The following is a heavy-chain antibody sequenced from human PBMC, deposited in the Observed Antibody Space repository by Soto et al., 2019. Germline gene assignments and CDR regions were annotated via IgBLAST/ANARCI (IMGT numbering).Heavy chain of an antibody. D-gene: IGHD4-17*01. Sequence: QVQLVESGGGVVQPGRSLRLSCAASGFTFSSYAMHWVRQAPGKGLEWVAVISYDGSNKYYADSVKGRFTISRDNSKNTLYLQMNSLRAEDTAVYYCARDGELRWPHSYYFDYWGQGTLVTVSS. CDR1: GFTFSSYA. CDR3: ARDGELRWPHSYYFDY. V-gene: IGHV3-30-3*01. CDR2: ISYDGSNK. J-gene: IGHJ4*02.